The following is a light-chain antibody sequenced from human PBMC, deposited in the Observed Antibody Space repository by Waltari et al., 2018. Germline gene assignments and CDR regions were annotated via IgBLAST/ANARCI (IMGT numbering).Light chain of an antibody. V-gene: IGLV8-61*01. Sequence: QTVVTQEPSLSVSPGGTVTLTCALSSGSISTTSYATWYQQSPGQPPRTLVYKANSPSSGVPDRFSGSILGNKAALTITGAQADDESDYYCALYMGSGIWVFGGGTKLTVL. CDR1: SGSISTTSY. CDR2: KAN. CDR3: ALYMGSGIWV. J-gene: IGLJ3*02.